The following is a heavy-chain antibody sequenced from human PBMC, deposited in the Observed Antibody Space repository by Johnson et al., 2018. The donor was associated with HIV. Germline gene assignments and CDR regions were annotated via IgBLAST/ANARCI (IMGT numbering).Heavy chain of an antibody. Sequence: VQLVESGGGLVKPGGSLRLSCAASGFTVSSNYMSWVRQAPGKGLEWVSAISASGGSTYYADSVKGRFTISRDNTNNTLYVQMNSLRAEDTAVYYCAKSAASAGGDDAFDIWGQGTMVTVSS. D-gene: IGHD3-16*01. CDR1: GFTVSSNY. J-gene: IGHJ3*02. V-gene: IGHV3-66*02. CDR3: AKSAASAGGDDAFDI. CDR2: ISASGGST.